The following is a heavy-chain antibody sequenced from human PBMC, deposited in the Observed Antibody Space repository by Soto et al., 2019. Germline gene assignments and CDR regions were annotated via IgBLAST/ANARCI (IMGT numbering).Heavy chain of an antibody. V-gene: IGHV4-30-2*01. D-gene: IGHD6-6*01. Sequence: QLQLQESGSGLVKPSQTLSLTCAVSGGSITTVGYSWSWIRQPPGKGLEWIGYIFHSGISYSNPSLKGRVTMSVDGSKNRFSLRLSSVTAAYTAVYYFARLISARTYYFDYWGQGTLVTFSS. CDR2: IFHSGIS. J-gene: IGHJ4*02. CDR1: GGSITTVGYS. CDR3: ARLISARTYYFDY.